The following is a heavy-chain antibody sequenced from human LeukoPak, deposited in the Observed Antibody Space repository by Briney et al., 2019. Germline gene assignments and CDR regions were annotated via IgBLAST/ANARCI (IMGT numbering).Heavy chain of an antibody. CDR3: ARGVSYYYDNSGHPGWYFDL. D-gene: IGHD3-22*01. J-gene: IGHJ2*01. V-gene: IGHV3-13*01. Sequence: TGGSLRLSCAVSGFTFNYYDMHWARQAPGKRLEWVSAIRTTGDTHYPDSVKGRFAMSREDAKNSVHLQMNTLRAGDTAVYYCARGVSYYYDNSGHPGWYFDLWGRGTLVTVSS. CDR1: GFTFNYYD. CDR2: IRTTGDT.